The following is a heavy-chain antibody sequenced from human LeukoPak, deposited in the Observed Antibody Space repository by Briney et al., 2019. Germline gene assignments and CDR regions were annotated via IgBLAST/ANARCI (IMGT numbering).Heavy chain of an antibody. CDR1: GYTFSGYH. J-gene: IGHJ4*02. V-gene: IGHV1-2*02. CDR3: VRERGATVDY. D-gene: IGHD1-26*01. Sequence: ASVKVSCKASGYTFSGYHIHWVRQAPGQGLEWMGWINFNSGDTNYAQKFQGRVTVTRDTSISTTYMELSSLRADDTAIYHCVRERGATVDYWGQGTLVTVSS. CDR2: INFNSGDT.